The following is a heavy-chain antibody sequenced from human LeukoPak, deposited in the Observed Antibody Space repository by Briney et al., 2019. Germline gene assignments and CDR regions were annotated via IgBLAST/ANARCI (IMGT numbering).Heavy chain of an antibody. V-gene: IGHV1-18*01. CDR2: ISAYNGNT. D-gene: IGHD3-22*01. CDR3: ARVSVRYDSSGLSDY. J-gene: IGHJ4*02. CDR1: GYTFTSYG. Sequence: ASVKVSCKASGYTFTSYGISWVRQAPGQGLEWMGWISAYNGNTNYAQKLQGRVTMTTDTSTSTAYMELRSLRSDDTAVYYCARVSVRYDSSGLSDYWGQGTLVTVSS.